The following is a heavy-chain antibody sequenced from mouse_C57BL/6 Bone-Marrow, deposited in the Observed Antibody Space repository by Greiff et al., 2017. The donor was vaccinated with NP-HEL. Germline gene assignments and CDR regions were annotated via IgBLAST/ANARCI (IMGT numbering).Heavy chain of an antibody. CDR2: IHPNSGST. V-gene: IGHV1-64*01. J-gene: IGHJ2*01. CDR3: ARRGGYGLPDY. Sequence: VQLQQPGAELVKPGASVKLSCKASGYTFTSYWMHWVKQRPGQGLEWIGMIHPNSGSTNYNEKFKSKATLTVDTSSSTAYMELNSLTSEDSAVYYCARRGGYGLPDYWGQGTTLTVAS. CDR1: GYTFTSYW. D-gene: IGHD5-5*01.